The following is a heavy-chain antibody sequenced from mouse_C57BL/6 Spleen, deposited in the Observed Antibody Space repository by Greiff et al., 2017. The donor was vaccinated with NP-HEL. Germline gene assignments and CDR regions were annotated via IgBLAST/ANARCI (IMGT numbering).Heavy chain of an antibody. V-gene: IGHV3-2*02. CDR3: ARTARIKY. Sequence: EVLLQQSGPGLVKPSQSLSLTCTVPGYSITSGYGWNWIRQFPGNKLEWMGYISYSGSTNYNPSLKSRISNTRDTSKNQFFLQLNSVTTEDTATYYSARTARIKYWGQGTTLTVSS. D-gene: IGHD1-2*01. CDR1: GYSITSGYG. J-gene: IGHJ2*01. CDR2: ISYSGST.